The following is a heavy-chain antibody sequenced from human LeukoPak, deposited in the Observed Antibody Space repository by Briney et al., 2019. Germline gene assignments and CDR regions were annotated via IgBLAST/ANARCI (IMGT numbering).Heavy chain of an antibody. CDR1: GFTFSSYA. CDR3: AKIPQVATYTVPNFDF. Sequence: QPGGSLRLSCAASGFTFSSYAMHWVRQAPGKGVEWVAVISYDGSNKYYADSVKGRFTISRDNSKNTLYLQMNSLRAEDTAVYYCAKIPQVATYTVPNFDFCGQGTLVTVSS. D-gene: IGHD3-16*01. CDR2: ISYDGSNK. J-gene: IGHJ4*02. V-gene: IGHV3-30*04.